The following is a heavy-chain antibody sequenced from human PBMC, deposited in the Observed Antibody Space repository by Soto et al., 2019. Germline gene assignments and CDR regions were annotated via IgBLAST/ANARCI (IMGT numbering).Heavy chain of an antibody. D-gene: IGHD2-15*01. CDR3: ARDPRQDCSGETCYYS. V-gene: IGHV1-18*03. J-gene: IGHJ4*02. Sequence: ASVKVSCKASGYTFTSFGISWVRQAPGQGLEWMGWIGAYNGDTNLAQKFQGRATMTTDTSSNTAYMELRSLRSDDMAVYYCARDPRQDCSGETCYYSWGQGTLVTVSS. CDR1: GYTFTSFG. CDR2: IGAYNGDT.